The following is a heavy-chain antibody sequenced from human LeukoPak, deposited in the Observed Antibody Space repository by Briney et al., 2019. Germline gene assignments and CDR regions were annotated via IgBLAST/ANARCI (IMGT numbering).Heavy chain of an antibody. CDR3: ARAYYSSSWSDY. J-gene: IGHJ4*02. CDR1: GFTFSSYA. CDR2: INSDGSST. V-gene: IGHV3-74*01. D-gene: IGHD6-13*01. Sequence: GGSLRLSCAASGFTFSSYAMSWVRQAPGKGLEWVSRINSDGSSTSYADSVKGRFTISRDNAKNTLYLQMNSLRAEDTAVYYCARAYYSSSWSDYWGQGTLVTVSS.